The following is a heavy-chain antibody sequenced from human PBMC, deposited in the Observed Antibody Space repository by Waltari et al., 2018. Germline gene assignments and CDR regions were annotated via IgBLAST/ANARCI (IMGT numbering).Heavy chain of an antibody. CDR2: IYYSGST. V-gene: IGHV4-59*01. CDR1: GGSISSYY. J-gene: IGHJ5*02. Sequence: QVQLQESGPGLVKPSETLSLTCPVSGGSISSYYWSWIRQPPGKGLEWIGYIYYSGSTNHNPSLKSRVTISVDTSKNQFSLKLSSVTAADTAVYYCASGGAWGQGTLVTVSS. D-gene: IGHD3-16*01. CDR3: ASGGA.